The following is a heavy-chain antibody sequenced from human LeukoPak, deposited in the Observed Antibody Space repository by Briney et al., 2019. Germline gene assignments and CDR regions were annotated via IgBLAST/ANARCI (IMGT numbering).Heavy chain of an antibody. V-gene: IGHV4-59*01. CDR3: ARGGTYNDILSFDP. J-gene: IGHJ5*02. CDR2: IYYTGST. D-gene: IGHD3-9*01. CDR1: GGSISYYY. Sequence: LETLSLTCTVSGGSISYYYWTWIRQSPGKGLEWIGQIYYTGSTHYNPSLKRRVTISVDTSRNQFSLNLTSVTAADTAVYHCARGGTYNDILSFDPWGQGTLVTVSS.